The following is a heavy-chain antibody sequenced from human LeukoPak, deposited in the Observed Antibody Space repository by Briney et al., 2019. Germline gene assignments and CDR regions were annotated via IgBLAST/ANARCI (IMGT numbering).Heavy chain of an antibody. J-gene: IGHJ4*02. Sequence: ASVKVSCKASGYTFTSYDINWVRQATGQGLEWMGWMNPNSGNTGYAQRFQGRVTMTRNTSISTAYMELSSLRSEDTAVYYCARISHVPGGKVLKPYSFGYWGQGTLVTVSS. CDR1: GYTFTSYD. D-gene: IGHD4-23*01. CDR3: ARISHVPGGKVLKPYSFGY. V-gene: IGHV1-8*01. CDR2: MNPNSGNT.